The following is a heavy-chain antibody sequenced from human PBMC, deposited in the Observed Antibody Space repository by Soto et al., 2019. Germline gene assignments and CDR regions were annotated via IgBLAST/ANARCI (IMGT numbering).Heavy chain of an antibody. CDR3: ARKVLGSTTRPDYWYFDL. J-gene: IGHJ2*01. D-gene: IGHD3-10*01. CDR1: GFTFINYA. Sequence: EVQLLDSGGGLVQPGGSLRLSCATSGFTFINYAMNWVRQAPGKGRQWVATITGGGDATFYTDSVKGRFTISRDLSSNTASLQMNCLGVDDTAVYYCARKVLGSTTRPDYWYFDLWGRGTLVTVSS. V-gene: IGHV3-23*01. CDR2: ITGGGDAT.